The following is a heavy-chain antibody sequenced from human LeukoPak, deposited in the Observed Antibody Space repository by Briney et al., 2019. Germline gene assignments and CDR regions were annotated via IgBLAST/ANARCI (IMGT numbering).Heavy chain of an antibody. CDR2: IIPILGIA. J-gene: IGHJ4*02. CDR1: GGTFSSYA. D-gene: IGHD6-13*01. V-gene: IGHV1-69*04. CDR3: ARDLPRNVYSSSWD. Sequence: SVKVSCKASGGTFSSYAIGWVRQAPGQGLEWMGRIIPILGIANYAQKFQGRVTITADKSTSTAYMELSSLRSEDTAVYCCARDLPRNVYSSSWDWGQGTLVTVSS.